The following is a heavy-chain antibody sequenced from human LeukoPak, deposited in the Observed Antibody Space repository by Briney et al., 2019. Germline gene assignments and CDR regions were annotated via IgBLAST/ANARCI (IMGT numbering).Heavy chain of an antibody. CDR1: GFTFSSYS. V-gene: IGHV3-21*01. CDR2: ISSSSSYI. J-gene: IGHJ3*02. Sequence: GGSLRLSCAASGFTFSSYSMNWVRQAPGKGLEWVSSISSSSSYIYYADSVKGRFTISRDNAKNSLYLQMNSLRAEDTAVYYCARGSRGATPVDAFDIWGQGTMVTVSS. CDR3: ARGSRGATPVDAFDI. D-gene: IGHD1-26*01.